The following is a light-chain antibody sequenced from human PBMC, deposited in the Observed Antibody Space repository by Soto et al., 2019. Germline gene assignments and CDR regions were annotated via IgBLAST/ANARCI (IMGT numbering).Light chain of an antibody. CDR3: QQYGSSLFT. Sequence: EIVLTQSPGTLSLSPGERATLSCRASQSVSTSYLAWDQQKPGQAPRLLIYGASSRATGIPDRFSGSGSGTDFSLTISRLEPEDFAVYYCQQYGSSLFTFGPGTNVDIQ. J-gene: IGKJ3*01. CDR1: QSVSTSY. CDR2: GAS. V-gene: IGKV3-20*01.